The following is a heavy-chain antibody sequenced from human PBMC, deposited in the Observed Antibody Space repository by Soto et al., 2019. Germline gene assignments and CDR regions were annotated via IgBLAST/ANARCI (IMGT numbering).Heavy chain of an antibody. V-gene: IGHV3-48*01. Sequence: EVQLVESGGGLVQPGGSLRLSCAASGFTFSSYSMNWVRQAPGKGLEWVSYISSSSSTIYYADSVKGRFTISRDNAKNSLYLQMNSLRAEDTAVYYCAREYCSGGSCYRRYYYYYMGVWGKGTTVTVSS. D-gene: IGHD2-15*01. CDR2: ISSSSSTI. CDR3: AREYCSGGSCYRRYYYYYMGV. CDR1: GFTFSSYS. J-gene: IGHJ6*03.